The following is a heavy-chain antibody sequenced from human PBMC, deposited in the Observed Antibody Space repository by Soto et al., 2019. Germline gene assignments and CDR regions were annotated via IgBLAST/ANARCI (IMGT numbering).Heavy chain of an antibody. V-gene: IGHV3-30*18. Sequence: QVQLVESGGGVVQPGRSLRLSCAASGFTFSNYGIHWVRQAPGKGLEWVSVISYDGSNKYYADSVKGRFTISRDNSKNTLYRQMNSLRTEDTAVYYCAKQEGVGYNYGHFDYWGQGSLVTVSS. CDR1: GFTFSNYG. D-gene: IGHD1-1*01. J-gene: IGHJ4*02. CDR2: ISYDGSNK. CDR3: AKQEGVGYNYGHFDY.